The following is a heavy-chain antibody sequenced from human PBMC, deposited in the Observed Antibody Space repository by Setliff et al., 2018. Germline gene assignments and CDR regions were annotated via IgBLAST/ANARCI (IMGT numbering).Heavy chain of an antibody. J-gene: IGHJ5*02. CDR3: ATDWPVLNGDYIS. CDR2: IYQNGIT. Sequence: SETLSLTCSVSGASISTTYYYWDWIRQSPEKGLEWIGTIYQNGITYYNPSVKSRVTISVDKSKNQFSLSLRSVTAADTAVYYCATDWPVLNGDYISWGQGTLVTVSS. D-gene: IGHD3-10*01. CDR1: GASISTTYYY. V-gene: IGHV4-39*07.